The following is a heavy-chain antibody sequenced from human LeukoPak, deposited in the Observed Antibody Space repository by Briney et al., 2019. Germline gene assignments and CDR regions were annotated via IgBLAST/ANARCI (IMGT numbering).Heavy chain of an antibody. CDR2: ISSSSYI. CDR1: GFTFSSYS. D-gene: IGHD2-2*01. CDR3: ARELVVPAAMFDY. Sequence: RGSLRLSCAASGFTFSSYSMNWVRQAPGKGLEWVSSISSSSYIYYADSVKGRFTISRDNAKNSLYLQMNSLRAEDTAVYYCARELVVPAAMFDYWGQGTLVTVSS. V-gene: IGHV3-21*01. J-gene: IGHJ4*02.